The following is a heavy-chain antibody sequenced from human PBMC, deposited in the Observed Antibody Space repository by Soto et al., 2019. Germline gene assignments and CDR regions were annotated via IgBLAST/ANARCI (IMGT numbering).Heavy chain of an antibody. CDR3: ARTETVRGVLFHYYYGMDV. D-gene: IGHD3-10*01. V-gene: IGHV1-69*13. Sequence: SVKVSCKASGGTFSSYAISWVRQAPGQGLEWMGGIIPIFGTASYAQKFQGRVTITADESTSTAYMELSSLRSEDTAVYYCARTETVRGVLFHYYYGMDVWGQGTTVTVSS. CDR2: IIPIFGTA. CDR1: GGTFSSYA. J-gene: IGHJ6*02.